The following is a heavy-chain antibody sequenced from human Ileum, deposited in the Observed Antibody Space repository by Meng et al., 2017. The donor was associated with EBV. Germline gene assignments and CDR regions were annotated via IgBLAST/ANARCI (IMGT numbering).Heavy chain of an antibody. CDR1: GGSVISNNW. D-gene: IGHD3-9*01. V-gene: IGHV4-4*02. J-gene: IGHJ4*02. CDR2: IFHIGST. Sequence: VELQGSAHRLVKPSGTLSLTCAVSGGSVISNNWWSWVRQPPGKGLEWIGEIFHIGSTNNSPSLKSRVTISVDNSKNQFSLSLTSVTAADTAIYYCAKVSLTGTFYDHWGQGILVTVSS. CDR3: AKVSLTGTFYDH.